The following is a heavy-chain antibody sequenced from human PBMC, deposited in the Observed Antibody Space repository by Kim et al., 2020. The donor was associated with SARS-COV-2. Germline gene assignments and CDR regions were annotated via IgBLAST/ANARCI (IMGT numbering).Heavy chain of an antibody. CDR3: TATRGSYYVASYYYYGMDV. J-gene: IGHJ6*02. Sequence: GRFTISRDESKNTLYLQMNSLKTEDTAVYYCTATRGSYYVASYYYYGMDVWGQGTTVTVSS. V-gene: IGHV3-15*01. D-gene: IGHD1-26*01.